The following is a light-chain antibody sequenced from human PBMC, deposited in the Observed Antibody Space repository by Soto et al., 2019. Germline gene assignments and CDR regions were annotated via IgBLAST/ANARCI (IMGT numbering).Light chain of an antibody. V-gene: IGLV4-69*01. CDR3: QTWGSGIVV. Sequence: QPVLTQSPSASASLGASVKLTCTLSSGHINYAIAWHQQQPEKGPRYLMKLNSDGSHSKGDGIPDRFAGSSSEAERYLTISSLQSEDEADYYCQTWGSGIVVFGGGTKLTVL. CDR2: LNSDGSH. CDR1: SGHINYA. J-gene: IGLJ2*01.